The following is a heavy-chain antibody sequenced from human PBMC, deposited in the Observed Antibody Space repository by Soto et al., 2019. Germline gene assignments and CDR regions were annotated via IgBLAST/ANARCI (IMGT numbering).Heavy chain of an antibody. J-gene: IGHJ6*03. CDR1: GGSINTYY. CDR2: FYYSGLT. Sequence: SETLSLTCAVSGGSINTYYWSWIRQPPGKGLEWIGYFYYSGLTNYNPSLKSRVTISLSPSKNQFSLKLSSVTAADTAVYFCARGNTHGYYYLDVWGRGTTVTVSS. D-gene: IGHD3-22*01. V-gene: IGHV4-59*08. CDR3: ARGNTHGYYYLDV.